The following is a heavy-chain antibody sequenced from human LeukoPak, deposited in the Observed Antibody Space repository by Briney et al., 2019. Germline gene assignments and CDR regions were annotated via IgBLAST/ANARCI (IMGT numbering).Heavy chain of an antibody. J-gene: IGHJ4*02. V-gene: IGHV3-48*02. Sequence: GGSLRLSCAPSGFSFTDYPMNWVRQAPGKGLEWISNIRTTAEGAKYAYYADSVKGRLTISRDDGKNTLYLHMNSLRDDDTAVYYCATDQRYAFDYWGQGILVTVSS. CDR1: GFSFTDYP. CDR2: IRTTAEGAKYA. D-gene: IGHD3-9*01. CDR3: ATDQRYAFDY.